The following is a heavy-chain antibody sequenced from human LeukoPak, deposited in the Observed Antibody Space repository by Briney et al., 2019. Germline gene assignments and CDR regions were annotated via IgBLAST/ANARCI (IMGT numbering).Heavy chain of an antibody. D-gene: IGHD6-19*01. CDR3: AKDLEPPPENWHSSGWYPFDY. J-gene: IGHJ4*02. Sequence: QSGGSLRLSCAASGFTFSSYAMSWVRQAPGKGLEWVSAISGSGGSTYYADSVKGRFTISRDNSKNTLYLQMNSLRAEDTAVYYCAKDLEPPPENWHSSGWYPFDYWGQGTLVTVSS. CDR2: ISGSGGST. V-gene: IGHV3-23*01. CDR1: GFTFSSYA.